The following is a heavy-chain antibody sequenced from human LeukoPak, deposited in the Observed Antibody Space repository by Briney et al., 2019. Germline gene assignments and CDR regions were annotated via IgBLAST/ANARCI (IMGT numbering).Heavy chain of an antibody. CDR3: AGFSVEMATCTDY. CDR2: VSYTGGT. CDR1: GGSISSAAYH. D-gene: IGHD5-24*01. Sequence: PSETLSLTCIVSGGSISSAAYHWGWIRQSPGKGLEWIATVSYTGGTYYNPSLKSRVTISLDTSRNQLSLELTSVTAADTASYYCAGFSVEMATCTDYWGQGALVTVSS. J-gene: IGHJ4*02. V-gene: IGHV4-39*01.